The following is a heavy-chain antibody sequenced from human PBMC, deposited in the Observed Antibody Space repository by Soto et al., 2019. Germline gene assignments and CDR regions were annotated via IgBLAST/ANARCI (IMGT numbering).Heavy chain of an antibody. CDR1: GGRFRRYG. J-gene: IGHJ4*02. CDR3: ARVALAAAGLRAYLDY. CDR2: IIPMFATA. D-gene: IGHD6-13*01. V-gene: IGHV1-69*01. Sequence: QVQLVQSGAEVKKPGSSVKVSCKASGGRFRRYGFSWVRQAPGHGLEWMGGIIPMFATAKYAQKLQGRVTSTADESTSTADMELASLRSEDTAVYYCARVALAAAGLRAYLDYWGQGALVTVS.